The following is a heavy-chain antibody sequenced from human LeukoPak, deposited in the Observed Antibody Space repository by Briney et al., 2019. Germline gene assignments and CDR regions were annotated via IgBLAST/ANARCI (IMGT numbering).Heavy chain of an antibody. CDR3: ARDLSCSSTSCYGYYYYYYMDV. V-gene: IGHV4-61*02. CDR1: GGSISSGSYY. D-gene: IGHD2-2*01. J-gene: IGHJ6*03. CDR2: LYTSGST. Sequence: SETLSLTCSVSGGSISSGSYYWSWIRQPAGKGLEWIGRLYTSGSTNYNPSLKSRVTISVDTSKNQFSLKLSSVTAADTAVYYCARDLSCSSTSCYGYYYYYYMDVWGKGTTVTVSS.